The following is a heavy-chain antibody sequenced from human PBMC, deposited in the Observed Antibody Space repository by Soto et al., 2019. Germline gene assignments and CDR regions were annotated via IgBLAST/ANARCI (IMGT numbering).Heavy chain of an antibody. CDR3: AKDFDSDETSHGPNEY. D-gene: IGHD3-22*01. Sequence: EVLLLESGGGLVQPGESLRLSCVASGFSFSSYGMSWVRQAPGKGLEWASIISGSGDAKYYADSVKGRFTISRDNSKNTMYLQMDSLRAEDTAVYYCAKDFDSDETSHGPNEYWGQGTLVTVSS. CDR1: GFSFSSYG. V-gene: IGHV3-23*01. CDR2: ISGSGDAK. J-gene: IGHJ4*02.